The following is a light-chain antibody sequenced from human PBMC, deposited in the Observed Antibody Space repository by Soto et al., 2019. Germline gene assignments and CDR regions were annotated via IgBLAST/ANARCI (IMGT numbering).Light chain of an antibody. Sequence: DIQMTQSPSSLSASVGDRVTITCRASQSIVTYLNWYLQKPGKAPNLLIYAASNLQSGVPSRFSGTGSGTDFTLTISILQPEDFATYFCQQSYRTPPWTSGKGNKVEIK. CDR1: QSIVTY. CDR2: AAS. J-gene: IGKJ1*01. V-gene: IGKV1-39*01. CDR3: QQSYRTPPWT.